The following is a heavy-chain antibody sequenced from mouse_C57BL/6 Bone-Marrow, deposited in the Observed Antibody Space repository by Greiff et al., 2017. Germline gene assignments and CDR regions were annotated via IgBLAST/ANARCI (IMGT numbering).Heavy chain of an antibody. CDR3: ACEGIYDGSLWYLDV. D-gene: IGHD1-1*01. V-gene: IGHV1-81*01. J-gene: IGHJ1*03. CDR1: VYTFTSYG. CDR2: IYPRNGNT. Sequence: VQLQQSGAELARPGASVKLSCKASVYTFTSYGISWVKQRTGQGLEWIGEIYPRNGNTYYNEKFKGKATLTADKSSSTAYMELSSLTSEDSAVYLCACEGIYDGSLWYLDVWGTGTTVTVSA.